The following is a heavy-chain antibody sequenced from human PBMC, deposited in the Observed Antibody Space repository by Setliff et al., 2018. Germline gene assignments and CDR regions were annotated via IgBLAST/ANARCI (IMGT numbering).Heavy chain of an antibody. Sequence: GGSLRLSCSASGFTFSRYAMHWVRQALRKGLESVSAISSTGIPIYYADSVKARFTISRDDAQNTLYLQMSSLRTDDTAVYYCVKDPSVYGADSGSIWGQGTMVTVSS. V-gene: IGHV3-64D*09. J-gene: IGHJ3*02. CDR2: ISSTGIPI. CDR3: VKDPSVYGADSGSI. CDR1: GFTFSRYA. D-gene: IGHD2-21*02.